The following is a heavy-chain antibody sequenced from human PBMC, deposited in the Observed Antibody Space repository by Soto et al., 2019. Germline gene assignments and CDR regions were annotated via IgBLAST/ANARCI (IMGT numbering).Heavy chain of an antibody. Sequence: QVQLVQSGAEVKKPGSSVKVSCKASGGTFSSYAISWVRQAPGQGLEWMGGIIPIFGTANYAQKFQGRVTITADESTSTDYMELSSLRSEDTAVYYCASRYSSSYGRNYYSGMDVWGQGTTVTVSS. CDR3: ASRYSSSYGRNYYSGMDV. D-gene: IGHD6-6*01. V-gene: IGHV1-69*12. CDR2: IIPIFGTA. CDR1: GGTFSSYA. J-gene: IGHJ6*02.